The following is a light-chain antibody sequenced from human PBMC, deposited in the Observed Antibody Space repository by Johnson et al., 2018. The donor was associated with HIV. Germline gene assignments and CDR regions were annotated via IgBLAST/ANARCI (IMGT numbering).Light chain of an antibody. CDR2: DNN. Sequence: QAVLTQPPSVSAAPGQKVTISCSGSTSNIGKSYVSWYQQLPGTAPKLLIYDNNRRPSGTPDRFSGSKSGTSATLAITGLQTGDEADYYCGTWDTSLSASYVFGTGTKVTVL. V-gene: IGLV1-51*01. CDR1: TSNIGKSY. CDR3: GTWDTSLSASYV. J-gene: IGLJ1*01.